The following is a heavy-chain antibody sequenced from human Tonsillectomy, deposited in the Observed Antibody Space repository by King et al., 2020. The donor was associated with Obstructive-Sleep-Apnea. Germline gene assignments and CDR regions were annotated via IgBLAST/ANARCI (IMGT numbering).Heavy chain of an antibody. V-gene: IGHV3-9*01. CDR2: ISWNSGSI. J-gene: IGHJ6*02. CDR3: AKDPHPGRIDCSGGSCYYYYYGMDV. D-gene: IGHD2-15*01. Sequence: VQLVESGGGLVQPGRSLRLSCAASGFTFDDYAMHWVRQAPGKGLEWVSGISWNSGSIGYADSVKGRFTISRGNAKNSLYLQMNSLRAEDTALYYCAKDPHPGRIDCSGGSCYYYYYGMDVWGQGTTVTVSS. CDR1: GFTFDDYA.